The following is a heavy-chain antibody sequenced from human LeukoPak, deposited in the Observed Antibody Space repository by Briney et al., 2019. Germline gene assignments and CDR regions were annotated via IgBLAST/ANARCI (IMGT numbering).Heavy chain of an antibody. Sequence: GGSLRLSCAASGFTFSSYAMSWVRQAPGKGLEWVSAISGSGGSTYYADSVKGRFTISRDNSKNTLYLQMNSLRAEDTAVYYCAKHSSGWYMGPYFDYWGKGTTVTVSS. D-gene: IGHD6-19*01. J-gene: IGHJ4*03. CDR2: ISGSGGST. CDR3: AKHSSGWYMGPYFDY. CDR1: GFTFSSYA. V-gene: IGHV3-23*01.